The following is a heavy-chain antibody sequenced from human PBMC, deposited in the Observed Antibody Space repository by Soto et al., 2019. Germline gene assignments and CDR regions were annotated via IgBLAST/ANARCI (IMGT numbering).Heavy chain of an antibody. CDR1: GYTFTSYD. D-gene: IGHD4-17*01. J-gene: IGHJ4*02. CDR3: ARSTNDYGDRH. CDR2: MNPNSGNT. V-gene: IGHV1-8*01. Sequence: QVQLVQSGAEVKKPGASVKVSCKASGYTFTSYDINWVRQATGQGREWMGWMNPNSGNTGYTQKSQGRVTITRNTPISPAYIELSSLTSEDTAVYYCARSTNDYGDRHWGQGTLVTVSS.